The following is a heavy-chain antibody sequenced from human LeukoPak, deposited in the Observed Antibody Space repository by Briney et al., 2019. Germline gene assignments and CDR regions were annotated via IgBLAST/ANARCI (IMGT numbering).Heavy chain of an antibody. CDR1: GFTFSGYS. CDR2: ISSSSSTI. CDR3: ARDRLHYVEYEKTFDY. D-gene: IGHD4-17*01. Sequence: PGGTLRLSCAASGFTFSGYSMNWGRHAPGKGLEWVSYISSSSSTIYYAESVKGRFTISRDNAKKSLYLQMSSLRAEDTAVYYCARDRLHYVEYEKTFDYWGQGTLVTVSS. V-gene: IGHV3-48*01. J-gene: IGHJ4*02.